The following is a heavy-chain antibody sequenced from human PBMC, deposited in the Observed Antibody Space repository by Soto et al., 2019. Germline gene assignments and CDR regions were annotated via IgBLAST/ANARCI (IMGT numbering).Heavy chain of an antibody. Sequence: EVQLVESGGGLVQPGGSLRLSCAASGFTFGSFNMNWVRQAPGKGLEWVSYIKSSSSNIYYAASVKGRFTISRDNAKNSLYLQMNSLRVEDTALYFCVSGSYSSGYNYWGQGTLVTVSS. CDR2: IKSSSSNI. V-gene: IGHV3-48*01. J-gene: IGHJ4*02. D-gene: IGHD6-19*01. CDR1: GFTFGSFN. CDR3: VSGSYSSGYNY.